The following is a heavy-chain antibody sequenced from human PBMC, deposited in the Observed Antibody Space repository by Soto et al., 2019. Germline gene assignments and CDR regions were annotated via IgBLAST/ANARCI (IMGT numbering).Heavy chain of an antibody. CDR1: GGSISSYY. V-gene: IGHV4-59*01. J-gene: IGHJ6*02. Sequence: PSETLSLTCIVSGGSISSYYWSWIRQPPGKGLEWIGYIYYSGSTNYNPSLKSRVTISVDTSKNQFSLKLSSVTAADTAVYYCARIGVYCSGGSCLGFYGMHVWGQGTTVTVSS. CDR2: IYYSGST. CDR3: ARIGVYCSGGSCLGFYGMHV. D-gene: IGHD2-15*01.